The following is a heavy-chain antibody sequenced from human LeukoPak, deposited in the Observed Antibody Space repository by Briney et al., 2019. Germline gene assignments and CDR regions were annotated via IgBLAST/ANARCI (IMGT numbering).Heavy chain of an antibody. J-gene: IGHJ5*02. CDR2: IYTSGST. D-gene: IGHD6-13*01. CDR1: GDSISSNY. V-gene: IGHV4-4*07. CDR3: ARRSIAAAGTWLDP. Sequence: PSETLSLTCTVSGDSISSNYWSWIRQPAGKGLEWIGRIYTSGSTNYNPSLKSRVTIPVDTSKNQFSLKLSSVTAADTAVYYCARRSIAAAGTWLDPWGQGTLVTVSS.